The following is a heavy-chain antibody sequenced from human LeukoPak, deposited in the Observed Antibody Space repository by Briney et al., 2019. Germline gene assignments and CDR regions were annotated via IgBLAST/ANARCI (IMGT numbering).Heavy chain of an antibody. CDR3: ARDRSNGYDFFPRVMAY. Sequence: PGGSLRLSCAASGFTFSSYAMHWVRQAPGKGLEWVAVISYDGSNKYYADSVKGRFTISRDNSKNTLYLQMNSLRAEDTAVYYCARDRSNGYDFFPRVMAYWGQGTLVTVSS. D-gene: IGHD3-3*01. CDR1: GFTFSSYA. J-gene: IGHJ4*02. CDR2: ISYDGSNK. V-gene: IGHV3-30-3*01.